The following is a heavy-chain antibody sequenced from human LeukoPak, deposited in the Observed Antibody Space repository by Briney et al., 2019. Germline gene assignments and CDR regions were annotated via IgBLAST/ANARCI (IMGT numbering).Heavy chain of an antibody. CDR3: ARSGYSYGADAFDI. CDR2: IYYSGST. J-gene: IGHJ3*02. CDR1: GGSISSYY. D-gene: IGHD5-18*01. Sequence: PSETLSLTCTVSGGSISSYYWSWIRQPPGKGLEWIGYIYYSGSTNYNPSLKSRATISVDTSKNQFSLKLSSVTAADTAVYYCARSGYSYGADAFDIWGQGTMVTVSS. V-gene: IGHV4-59*01.